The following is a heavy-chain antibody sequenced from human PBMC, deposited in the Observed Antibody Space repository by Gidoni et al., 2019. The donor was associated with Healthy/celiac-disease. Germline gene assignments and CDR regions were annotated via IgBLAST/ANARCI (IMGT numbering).Heavy chain of an antibody. CDR1: RFTFSSYS. CDR2: ISSSSSYI. Sequence: EVQLVESGGGLVKLGGSLRLSCPASRFTFSSYSMSWVRQAPGKGLEWVSSISSSSSYIYYADSVKGRFTISRDNAKNSLYLQMNSLRAEDTAVYYCARVGDFWSGPFDYWGQGTLVTVSS. CDR3: ARVGDFWSGPFDY. V-gene: IGHV3-21*01. D-gene: IGHD3-3*01. J-gene: IGHJ4*02.